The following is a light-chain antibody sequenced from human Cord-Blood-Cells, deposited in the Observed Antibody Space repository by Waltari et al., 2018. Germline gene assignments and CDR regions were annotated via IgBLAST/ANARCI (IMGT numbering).Light chain of an antibody. CDR1: QDISNY. J-gene: IGKJ2*01. CDR3: QQYDNTLYT. CDR2: AAS. Sequence: DIQMTQSPSSPSASVGDRVTITCQASQDISNYLNWYQQKPGKAPKLLIYAASNLETGVPSRFSGSGSGTDFTLTISSLQPEDIATYYCQQYDNTLYTFGQGTKLEIK. V-gene: IGKV1-33*01.